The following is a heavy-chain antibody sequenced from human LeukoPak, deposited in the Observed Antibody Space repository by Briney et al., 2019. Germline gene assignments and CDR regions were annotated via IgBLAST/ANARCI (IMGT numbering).Heavy chain of an antibody. CDR3: TTETFWSGYFEDAFDI. D-gene: IGHD3-3*01. CDR1: GFTFSSYN. V-gene: IGHV3-15*01. Sequence: GGSLRLSCVASGFTFSSYNMNWVRQAPGKGLEWVGRIKSKTDGGTTDYAAPVKGRFTISRDDSKNTLYLQMNSLKTEDTAVYYCTTETFWSGYFEDAFDIWGQGTMVTVSS. J-gene: IGHJ3*02. CDR2: IKSKTDGGTT.